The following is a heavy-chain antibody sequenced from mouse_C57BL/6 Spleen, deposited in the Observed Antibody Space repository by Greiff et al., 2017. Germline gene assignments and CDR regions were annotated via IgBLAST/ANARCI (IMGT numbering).Heavy chain of an antibody. CDR1: GYAFSSSW. D-gene: IGHD1-1*01. J-gene: IGHJ2*01. Sequence: VQLQQSGPELVKPGASVKISCKASGYAFSSSWMNWVKQRPGKGLEWIGRIYPGDGDTNYNGKFKGKATLTAEQSSSTAYMQISSLTSADSAVYFFAREGITTVAYFDYWGQGTTLTVAS. CDR3: AREGITTVAYFDY. CDR2: IYPGDGDT. V-gene: IGHV1-82*01.